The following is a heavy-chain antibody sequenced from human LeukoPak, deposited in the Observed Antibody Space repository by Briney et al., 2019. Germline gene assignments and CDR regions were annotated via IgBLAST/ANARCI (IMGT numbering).Heavy chain of an antibody. CDR2: IYYSGST. D-gene: IGHD6-13*01. J-gene: IGHJ4*02. V-gene: IGHV4-61*05. Sequence: PSETLSLTCNVSGGSISSSYYYWGWIRQPPGKGLEWIGYIYYSGSTNYNPSLKSRVTISVDTSKNQFSLKLSSVTAADTAVYYCARVGYSSSWYPGYFDYWGQGTLVTVSS. CDR1: GGSISSSYYY. CDR3: ARVGYSSSWYPGYFDY.